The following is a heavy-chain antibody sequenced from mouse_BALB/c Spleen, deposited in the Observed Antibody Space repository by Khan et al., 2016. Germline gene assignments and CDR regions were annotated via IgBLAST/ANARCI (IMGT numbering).Heavy chain of an antibody. CDR3: ARGKYDGVAY. V-gene: IGHV9-3-1*01. Sequence: QIQLVQSGPDLKKPGETVKISCKASGYAFTHYGMNWVKQAPGKGLKWMGWINTYTGEPTYADDFKGRFAFSLETSASTAYLQINNLKNEDTATYFCARGKYDGVAYWGQGTLVTVSA. CDR2: INTYTGEP. CDR1: GYAFTHYG. J-gene: IGHJ3*01. D-gene: IGHD2-14*01.